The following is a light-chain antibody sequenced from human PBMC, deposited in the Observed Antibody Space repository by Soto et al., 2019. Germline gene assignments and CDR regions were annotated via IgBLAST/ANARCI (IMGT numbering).Light chain of an antibody. CDR3: CSHAGSRHWL. CDR1: SSDIGSSNL. V-gene: IGLV2-23*02. Sequence: QSALTQPASVSGSPGQSITISCTGTSSDIGSSNLVSWYQQSTGNSPTLMIYEVSQRPSGVSNRFSGSKSGNTASLTISGLQAEDEGDYYCCSHAGSRHWLFGGGTKLTVL. J-gene: IGLJ3*02. CDR2: EVS.